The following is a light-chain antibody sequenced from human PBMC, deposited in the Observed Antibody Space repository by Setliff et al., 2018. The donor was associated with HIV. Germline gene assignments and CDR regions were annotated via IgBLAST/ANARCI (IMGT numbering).Light chain of an antibody. CDR3: CSYAGSFV. Sequence: QSVLTQPRSVSGSPGQSVTISCTGTSSDVGAYNYVSWYQHHPGKAPKLIIYDVNKRPSGVPDRFSGSKSGNTASLTISGLQPEDEADYYCCSYAGSFVFGTGTKVTVL. CDR2: DVN. V-gene: IGLV2-11*01. J-gene: IGLJ1*01. CDR1: SSDVGAYNY.